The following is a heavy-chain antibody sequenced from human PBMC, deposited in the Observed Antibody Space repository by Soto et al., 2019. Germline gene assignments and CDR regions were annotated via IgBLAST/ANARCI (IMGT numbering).Heavy chain of an antibody. D-gene: IGHD1-26*01. CDR1: GYTFSSYY. CDR2: INPSGDST. J-gene: IGHJ4*02. Sequence: GASVKVSCKGSGYTFSSYYMHWVRQAPGQGLEWMGVINPSGDSTSYAQKFQGRVTITRDTSTSTLFMELSSLRSEDTAVYFCARDWEFGYWGQGSLVTVSS. CDR3: ARDWEFGY. V-gene: IGHV1-46*01.